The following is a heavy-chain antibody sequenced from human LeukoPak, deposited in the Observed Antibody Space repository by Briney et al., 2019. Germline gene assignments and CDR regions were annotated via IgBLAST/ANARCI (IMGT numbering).Heavy chain of an antibody. V-gene: IGHV4-39*07. J-gene: IGHJ6*03. D-gene: IGHD6-19*01. CDR3: ARRSVPGPNYMDV. CDR2: IYYNGAT. CDR1: GGSISSSNYY. Sequence: SETLSLTCTVSGGSISSSNYYWGWIRQPPGKGLEWIGTIYYNGATYYNPSLKSRVTMSIDTSKNQFSLRLSSVTAADTAVYYCARRSVPGPNYMDVWGKGTTVTVSS.